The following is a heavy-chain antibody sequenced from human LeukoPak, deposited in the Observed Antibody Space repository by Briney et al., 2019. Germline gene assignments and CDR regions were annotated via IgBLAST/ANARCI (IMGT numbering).Heavy chain of an antibody. Sequence: GGSPKLSCAACGFTFSGSAMHWVRHASGKGPVRVPRIRSKANNYATVYPASVKVRFTISRDDSKNTAYLQMNTLKTEDTAVYYCTKSSGSYSFDYWGQGTLVTVSS. V-gene: IGHV3-73*01. CDR2: IRSKANNYAT. CDR1: GFTFSGSA. CDR3: TKSSGSYSFDY. J-gene: IGHJ4*02. D-gene: IGHD1-26*01.